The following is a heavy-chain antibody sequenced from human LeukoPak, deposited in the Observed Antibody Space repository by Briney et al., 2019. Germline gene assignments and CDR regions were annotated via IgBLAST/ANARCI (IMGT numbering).Heavy chain of an antibody. CDR1: GGSISSYY. CDR2: IYYSGST. D-gene: IGHD4-23*01. J-gene: IGHJ5*02. Sequence: SETLSLTCTVSGGSISSYYWSWIRQSPGKGLEWIGSIYYSGSTYYNPSLKSRVTISVDTSKNQFSLKLSSVTAADTAVYYCARPRGRYGGDGWFDPWGQGTLVTVSS. CDR3: ARPRGRYGGDGWFDP. V-gene: IGHV4-59*05.